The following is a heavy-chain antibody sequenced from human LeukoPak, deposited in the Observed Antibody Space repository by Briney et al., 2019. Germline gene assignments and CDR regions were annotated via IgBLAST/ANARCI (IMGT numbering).Heavy chain of an antibody. CDR2: ISGSGGST. Sequence: GGSLRLSCAASGFTFSSYAMSWVRQAPGKGLEWVSAISGSGGSTYYADSVKGRFTISRDNSKNTLYLQMNSLRAEDTAVYYCAKGSPEGIVVVTAISYYWGQGTLVTVSS. CDR1: GFTFSSYA. CDR3: AKGSPEGIVVVTAISYY. D-gene: IGHD2-21*02. V-gene: IGHV3-23*01. J-gene: IGHJ4*02.